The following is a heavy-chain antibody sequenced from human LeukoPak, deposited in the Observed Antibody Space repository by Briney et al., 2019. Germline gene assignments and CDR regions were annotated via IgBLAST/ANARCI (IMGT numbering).Heavy chain of an antibody. CDR1: GVSFSDSW. D-gene: IGHD2-2*02. CDR2: ISADESGT. V-gene: IGHV3-74*01. Sequence: PGGSLRLSCAASGVSFSDSWMPWVRQAPGMGLAWVSRISADESGTNYADSVKGRFTISRDNAKNTLYLQMNSLRVEDTAVYYCVRDRYYTMDVWGQGTTVTVSS. CDR3: VRDRYYTMDV. J-gene: IGHJ6*02.